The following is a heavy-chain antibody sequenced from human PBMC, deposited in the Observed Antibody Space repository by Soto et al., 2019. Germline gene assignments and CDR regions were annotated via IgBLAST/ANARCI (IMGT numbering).Heavy chain of an antibody. CDR2: ISAYNGNT. CDR3: ARGTYYYDSSGYYYMDY. D-gene: IGHD3-22*01. CDR1: GYTFTSYG. V-gene: IGHV1-18*04. J-gene: IGHJ4*02. Sequence: QVQLVQSGAEVKKPGASVKVSCKASGYTFTSYGISWVRQAPGQGLEWMGRISAYNGNTNYAQKLQGRVTMTTDTSTSTAYMELWSLRSDDTAVYYCARGTYYYDSSGYYYMDYWGQGTLVTVSS.